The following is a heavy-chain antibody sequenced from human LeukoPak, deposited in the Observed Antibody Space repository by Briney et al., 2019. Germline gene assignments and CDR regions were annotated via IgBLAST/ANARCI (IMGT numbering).Heavy chain of an antibody. V-gene: IGHV1-8*02. CDR3: ARTYYYGSGSQRYYYYYYMDV. Sequence: ASVKVSCKASGYSFTTYGISWVRQATGQGLEWMGWMNPNSGNTGYAQKFQGRVTMTRNTSISTAYMELSSLRSEDTAVYYCARTYYYGSGSQRYYYYYYMDVWGKGTTVTISS. CDR1: GYSFTTYG. J-gene: IGHJ6*03. CDR2: MNPNSGNT. D-gene: IGHD3-10*01.